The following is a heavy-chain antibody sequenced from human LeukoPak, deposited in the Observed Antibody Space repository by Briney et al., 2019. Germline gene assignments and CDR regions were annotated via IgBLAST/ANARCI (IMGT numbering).Heavy chain of an antibody. CDR3: ARMAYYYDSSGYPRAEYFQH. D-gene: IGHD3-22*01. CDR1: GGSISSYY. CDR2: IYYSGST. J-gene: IGHJ1*01. V-gene: IGHV4-59*08. Sequence: PSETLSLTCTVSGGSISSYYWSWLRQPPGKGLEWIGYIYYSGSTNYNPSLKRRVTISVDTSKNQFSLKLSSVTAADTAVYYCARMAYYYDSSGYPRAEYFQHWGQGTLVTVSS.